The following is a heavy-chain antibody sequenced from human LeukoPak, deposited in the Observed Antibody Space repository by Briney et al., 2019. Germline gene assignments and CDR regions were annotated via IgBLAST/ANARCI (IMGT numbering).Heavy chain of an antibody. Sequence: SETLSLTCTVSGGSISSYYWSWIRQPPGKGLEWIGYIYYSGITNYNPSLKSRVTISVDTSKNQFSLKLSSVTAADTAVYYCARLAPDDSSGYYNYYYYYGMDVWGQGTTVTVSS. CDR3: ARLAPDDSSGYYNYYYYYGMDV. V-gene: IGHV4-59*08. J-gene: IGHJ6*02. D-gene: IGHD3-22*01. CDR2: IYYSGIT. CDR1: GGSISSYY.